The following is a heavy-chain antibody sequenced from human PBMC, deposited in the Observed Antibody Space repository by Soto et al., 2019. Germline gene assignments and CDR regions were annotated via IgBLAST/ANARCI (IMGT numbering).Heavy chain of an antibody. CDR2: IIPILGIA. CDR3: ARRGQHCSSTSCDPFAY. V-gene: IGHV1-69*02. D-gene: IGHD2-2*01. J-gene: IGHJ4*02. Sequence: QVQLVQSGAEVKKPGSSVKVSCKASGGTFSSYTISWVRQAPGQGLEWMGRIIPILGIANYAQKFQGRVTITADKSTSTDYMELSSLRSEDTAVYYCARRGQHCSSTSCDPFAYWGQGTLVTVSS. CDR1: GGTFSSYT.